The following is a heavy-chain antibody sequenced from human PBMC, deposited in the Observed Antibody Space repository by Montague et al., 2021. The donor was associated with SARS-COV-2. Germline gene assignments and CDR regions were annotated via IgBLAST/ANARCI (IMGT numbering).Heavy chain of an antibody. CDR2: IYTSGLT. D-gene: IGHD3-9*01. Sequence: TLSLTCTVSGSSISSCSYSLSCFRQPAGKGLEWIGRIYTSGLTNHNPSLRSRINMSLDTSKSRFSLSLTSVTAAYTAVYYCAGPDWLKHWGQGALVTVAS. CDR1: GSSISSCSYS. CDR3: AGPDWLKH. V-gene: IGHV4-61*02. J-gene: IGHJ1*01.